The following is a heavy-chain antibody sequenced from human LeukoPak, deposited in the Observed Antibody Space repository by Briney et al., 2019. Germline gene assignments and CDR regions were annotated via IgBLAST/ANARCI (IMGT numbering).Heavy chain of an antibody. CDR2: INSGGTT. D-gene: IGHD3-10*01. CDR3: AGDPTVRDIWRFGVDY. J-gene: IGHJ4*02. Sequence: GGSLRLSCAASGFTFTDYTMHWVRQTPGKGLEFVSAINSGGTTYYANSVKGRFTISRDNSKNTLFLQMDSLRAEDMAVYYCAGDPTVRDIWRFGVDYWGQGTLVTVSS. V-gene: IGHV3-64*01. CDR1: GFTFTDYT.